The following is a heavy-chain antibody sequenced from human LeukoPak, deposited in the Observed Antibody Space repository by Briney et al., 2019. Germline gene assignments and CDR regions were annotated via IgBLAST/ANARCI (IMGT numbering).Heavy chain of an antibody. CDR3: AREGGPYRPLDY. CDR2: VDLLGRN. CDR1: AGSISNTNW. V-gene: IGHV4-4*02. J-gene: IGHJ4*02. Sequence: SGTLSLTCGVSAGSISNTNWWTGVRQPPGKGLEWIGEVDLLGRNNYNPSLKSRVAISVDKSENHISLWLTSVTAADTAVYYCAREGGPYRPLDYSGQGTLVTVSS.